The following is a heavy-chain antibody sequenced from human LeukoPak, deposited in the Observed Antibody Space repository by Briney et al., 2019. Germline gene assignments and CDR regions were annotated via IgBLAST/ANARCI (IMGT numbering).Heavy chain of an antibody. D-gene: IGHD2-8*01. CDR3: AMVYDGRGY. CDR2: IYPGDSDT. CDR1: GYSFTSYW. V-gene: IGHV5-51*01. Sequence: GGSLQISCNGSGYSFTSYWIGWVRQMPGKGLEWMGIIYPGDSDTRYSPSFQGQVTISTDKSISTAYLQWSSLKAPDTAMYYCAMVYDGRGYWGQGTLVTVSS. J-gene: IGHJ4*02.